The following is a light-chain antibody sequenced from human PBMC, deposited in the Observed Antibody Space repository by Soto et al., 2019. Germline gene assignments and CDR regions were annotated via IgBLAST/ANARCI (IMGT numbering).Light chain of an antibody. CDR3: QQYNNGPPIT. V-gene: IGKV3-11*01. J-gene: IGKJ5*01. Sequence: EIVLPQSPAPLSLSLGESSTLSCRASQSVSSYLAWYQQKPGQGPRLLIYDASNRATGIPARFSGSGSGTEFTLTISSLQSEDFAVYYCQQYNNGPPITFGQGTRLEI. CDR1: QSVSSY. CDR2: DAS.